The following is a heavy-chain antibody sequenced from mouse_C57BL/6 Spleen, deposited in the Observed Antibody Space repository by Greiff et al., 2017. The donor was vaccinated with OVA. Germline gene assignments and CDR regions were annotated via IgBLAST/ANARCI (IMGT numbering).Heavy chain of an antibody. CDR2: IYPGSGST. CDR3: ARNPHYRNFYWYFDV. Sequence: QVQLQQPGAELVKPGASVKMSCKASGYTFTSYWITWVKQRPGQGLEWIGDIYPGSGSTNYNEKFTRKATLTVATSSSTAYKQLSSLTSEDSAVYDGARNPHYRNFYWYFDVWGTGTTVTVSS. V-gene: IGHV1-55*01. CDR1: GYTFTSYW. D-gene: IGHD2-5*01. J-gene: IGHJ1*03.